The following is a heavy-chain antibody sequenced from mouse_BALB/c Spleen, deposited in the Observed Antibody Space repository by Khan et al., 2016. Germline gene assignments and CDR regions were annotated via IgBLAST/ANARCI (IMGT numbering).Heavy chain of an antibody. V-gene: IGHV2-5*01. CDR3: ANNSGNYALDY. CDR1: GFSLTSYG. J-gene: IGHJ4*01. D-gene: IGHD1-1*02. CDR2: IWRGGST. Sequence: QVQLKESGPGLVQPSQSLSITCTVSGFSLTSYGVHWVRQSPGKGLEWLVVIWRGGSTDYNAAFMYRLSITKDNTKTQVFCRMNSLQTENSAIYSCANNSGNYALDYWGQETSVTV.